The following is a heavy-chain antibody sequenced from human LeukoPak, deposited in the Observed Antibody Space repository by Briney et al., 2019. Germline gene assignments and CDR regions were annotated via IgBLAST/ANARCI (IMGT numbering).Heavy chain of an antibody. CDR1: GFTFSSYA. CDR2: ISSNGGST. J-gene: IGHJ4*02. D-gene: IGHD3-10*01. Sequence: PGGSLRLSCAASGFTFSSYAMHWVRQAPGKGLEYVSAISSNGGSTYYANSVKGRFTISRDNSKNTLYLQMNSLRAEDTAVYYCAKDLELRGTGKNDFDYWGQGTLVTVSS. CDR3: AKDLELRGTGKNDFDY. V-gene: IGHV3-64*01.